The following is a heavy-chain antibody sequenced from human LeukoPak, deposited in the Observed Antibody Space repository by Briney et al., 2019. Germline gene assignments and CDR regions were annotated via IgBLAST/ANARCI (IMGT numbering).Heavy chain of an antibody. J-gene: IGHJ4*02. CDR1: GFTFSDYT. CDR3: ARLGEDSYGYQTDFDY. V-gene: IGHV3-30-3*01. Sequence: GGSLRLSCAASGFTFSDYTMHWVRQAPGKVLEWVAVISYDGSQKYYADSVKGRFTISRDNSKNTLFLQMNSLRPEDTAVYYCARLGEDSYGYQTDFDYWGQGTLVTVSS. D-gene: IGHD5-18*01. CDR2: ISYDGSQK.